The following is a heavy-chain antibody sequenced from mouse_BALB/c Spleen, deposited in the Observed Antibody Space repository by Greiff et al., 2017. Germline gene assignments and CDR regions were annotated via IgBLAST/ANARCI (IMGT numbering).Heavy chain of an antibody. CDR2: ISSGGSYT. CDR1: GFTFSSYT. Sequence: EVQRVESGGGLVKPGGSLKLSCAASGFTFSSYTMSWVRQTPEKRLEWVATISSGGSYTYYPDSVKGRFTISRDNDKNTLYLQRSSLKSEDTAMYYCTREGAYDFSYAMDYWGQGTSVTVSS. V-gene: IGHV5-6-4*01. CDR3: TREGAYDFSYAMDY. D-gene: IGHD2-4*01. J-gene: IGHJ4*01.